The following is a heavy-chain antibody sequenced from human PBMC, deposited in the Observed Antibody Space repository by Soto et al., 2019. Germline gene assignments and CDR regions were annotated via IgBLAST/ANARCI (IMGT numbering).Heavy chain of an antibody. CDR3: ARDGLVRGVDY. Sequence: EVQLLESGGGLVQPGGSLRLSCAASGFTFSSYAMSWVRQAPGKGLEWVSAISGSGGSTYYADSVKGRFTISRDNAKNSLYLQMNSLRAEDTAVYYCARDGLVRGVDYWGQGTLVTVSS. J-gene: IGHJ4*02. CDR1: GFTFSSYA. D-gene: IGHD3-10*01. CDR2: ISGSGGST. V-gene: IGHV3-23*01.